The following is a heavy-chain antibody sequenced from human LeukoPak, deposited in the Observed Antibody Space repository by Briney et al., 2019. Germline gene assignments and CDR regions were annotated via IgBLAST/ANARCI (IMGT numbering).Heavy chain of an antibody. Sequence: SETLSLTCTVSGGSISSYYWSWIRQPPGKGLEWIGYIYYSGSTNYNPSLKSRVTISVDTSKNQFSLKLSSVTAADTAVYYCARGWFGELPFDYWGQGTLVTVSS. D-gene: IGHD3-10*01. J-gene: IGHJ4*02. CDR3: ARGWFGELPFDY. CDR2: IYYSGST. V-gene: IGHV4-59*08. CDR1: GGSISSYY.